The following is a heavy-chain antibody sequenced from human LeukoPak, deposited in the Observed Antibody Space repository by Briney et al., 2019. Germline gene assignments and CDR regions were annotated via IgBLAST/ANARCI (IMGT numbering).Heavy chain of an antibody. CDR2: IIPNFGTA. CDR3: ARAAGGYSYGSYYYYGMDV. D-gene: IGHD5-18*01. J-gene: IGHJ6*02. CDR1: GGTFSSYA. Sequence: SVKVSCKASGGTFSSYAISWVRQAPGQGLEWMGGIIPNFGTANYAQKFQGRVTITADESTSTDYMELSSLRSEDTAVYYCARAAGGYSYGSYYYYGMDVWGQGTTVTVSS. V-gene: IGHV1-69*01.